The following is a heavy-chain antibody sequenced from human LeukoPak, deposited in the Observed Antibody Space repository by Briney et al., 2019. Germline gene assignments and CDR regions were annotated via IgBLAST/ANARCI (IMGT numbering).Heavy chain of an antibody. CDR3: ARGGRWELPRPYSFDI. J-gene: IGHJ3*02. Sequence: ASVKVSCKASGYTFTSYGITWVRQAPGQGLEWMGWISTYNGHTNYAQKLQGRVTMTKDTSTTTAYMELRSLGSDDTAVYYCARGGRWELPRPYSFDIWGQGTMVTVSS. CDR2: ISTYNGHT. CDR1: GYTFTSYG. D-gene: IGHD1-26*01. V-gene: IGHV1-18*01.